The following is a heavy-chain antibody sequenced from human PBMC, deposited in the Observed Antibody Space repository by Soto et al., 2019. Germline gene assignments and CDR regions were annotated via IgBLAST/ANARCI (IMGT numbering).Heavy chain of an antibody. CDR2: IYYSGST. J-gene: IGHJ4*02. D-gene: IGHD1-7*01. V-gene: IGHV4-30-4*01. CDR3: ARGGNWNYGRRLFDY. Sequence: QVQLQESGPGLVKPSQTLSLTCTVSGGSISSGDYYWSWIRQPPGTGLEWIGYIYYSGSTYYNPSLKSRVTISVDTSKNQFSLKLSSLTAADTAVYYCARGGNWNYGRRLFDYWGQVTLVTVSS. CDR1: GGSISSGDYY.